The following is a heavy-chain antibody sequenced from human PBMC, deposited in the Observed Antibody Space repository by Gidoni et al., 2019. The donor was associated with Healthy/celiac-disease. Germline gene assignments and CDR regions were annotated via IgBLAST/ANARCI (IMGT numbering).Heavy chain of an antibody. V-gene: IGHV3-33*01. CDR3: ARRLGGGAFDY. Sequence: QAPGKGLEWVAVIRYDGSNKYYADSVKGRFTISRDNSKNALYRQMNSLRAEDTAVYYCARRLGGGAFDYWGQGTLVTVSS. J-gene: IGHJ4*02. CDR2: IRYDGSNK. D-gene: IGHD1-26*01.